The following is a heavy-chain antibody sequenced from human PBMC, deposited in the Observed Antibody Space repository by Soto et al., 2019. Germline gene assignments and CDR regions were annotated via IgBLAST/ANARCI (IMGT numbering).Heavy chain of an antibody. CDR2: IYPGDSDT. D-gene: IGHD3-9*01. CDR3: ARLEYYDILTGSYYYYGMDV. J-gene: IGHJ6*02. V-gene: IGHV5-51*01. Sequence: GESLKISCKGSGYSFTSYWIGWVRQMPGKGLEWMGIIYPGDSDTRYSPSFQGQVTISADKSISTAYLQWSSLKASDTAMYYCARLEYYDILTGSYYYYGMDVWGQGTTVTVSS. CDR1: GYSFTSYW.